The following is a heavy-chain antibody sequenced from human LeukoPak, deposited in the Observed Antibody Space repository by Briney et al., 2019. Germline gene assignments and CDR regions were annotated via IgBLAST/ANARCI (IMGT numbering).Heavy chain of an antibody. V-gene: IGHV4-34*01. D-gene: IGHD5-18*01. J-gene: IGHJ2*01. CDR2: INHSGST. Sequence: PSETLSLTCAVYGGSFSGYYWSWIRQPPGKGLEWIGEINHSGSTNYNPSLKSRVTISVDTSKNQFSLKLSSVTAADTAVYYCARHSLVDTAMVTSQWYFDLWGRGTLVTVSS. CDR3: ARHSLVDTAMVTSQWYFDL. CDR1: GGSFSGYY.